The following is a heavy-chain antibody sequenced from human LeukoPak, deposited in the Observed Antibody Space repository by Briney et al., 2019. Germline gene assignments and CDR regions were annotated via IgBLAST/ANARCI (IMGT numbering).Heavy chain of an antibody. CDR3: ARPTTSSWPTYGMDV. V-gene: IGHV3-21*01. J-gene: IGHJ6*02. CDR2: ISSSSSYI. D-gene: IGHD6-13*01. CDR1: AFTFSNYW. Sequence: GGSLRLSCAASAFTFSNYWMHWVRQAPGKGLEWVSSISSSSSYIYYADSVKGRFTISRDNAKNSLCLQMNSLRAEDTAVYYCARPTTSSWPTYGMDVWGQGTTVTVSS.